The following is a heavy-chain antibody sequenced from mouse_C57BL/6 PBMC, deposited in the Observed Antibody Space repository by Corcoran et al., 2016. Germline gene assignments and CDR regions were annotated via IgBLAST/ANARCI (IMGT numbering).Heavy chain of an antibody. D-gene: IGHD1-1*01. CDR1: GYTFTDYY. V-gene: IGHV1-26*01. Sequence: EVQLQQSGPELVKPGASVKISCKASGYTFTDYYMNWVKQSHGKSLAWIGYINPNNGGTSYNQKFKGKATLTVDNSSSTAYMELRSLTSEDSAVYYCGRNGSSYGFAYWGQGTLVTVSA. CDR2: INPNNGGT. J-gene: IGHJ3*01. CDR3: GRNGSSYGFAY.